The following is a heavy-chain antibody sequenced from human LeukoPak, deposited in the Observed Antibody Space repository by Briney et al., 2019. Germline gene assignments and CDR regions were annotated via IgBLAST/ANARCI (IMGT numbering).Heavy chain of an antibody. V-gene: IGHV4-39*01. CDR3: ARHGHHGDHDY. J-gene: IGHJ4*02. D-gene: IGHD2-21*02. CDR1: GGSISSSSYY. Sequence: TSETLSLTCTVSGGSISSSSYYWGWIRQPPGKGLEWIGNIYYSGSTYYNPSLKSRVTISVDTSKNQFSLKLTSVTAADTAVYYCARHGHHGDHDYWGQGTLVTVSS. CDR2: IYYSGST.